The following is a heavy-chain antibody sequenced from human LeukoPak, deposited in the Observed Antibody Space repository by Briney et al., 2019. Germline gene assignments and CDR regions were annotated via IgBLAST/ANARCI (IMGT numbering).Heavy chain of an antibody. CDR2: VDPEDGET. CDR1: GCTFTDYY. D-gene: IGHD3-16*01. V-gene: IGHV1-69-2*01. CDR3: ATARIMITFGGAAPRQDNDY. Sequence: ASVKVSCKVSGCTFTDYYMHWVQQAPGKGLEWMGLVDPEDGETIYAEKFQGRVTITADTSTDTAYMELSSLRSEDTAVYYCATARIMITFGGAAPRQDNDYWGQGTLVTVSS. J-gene: IGHJ4*02.